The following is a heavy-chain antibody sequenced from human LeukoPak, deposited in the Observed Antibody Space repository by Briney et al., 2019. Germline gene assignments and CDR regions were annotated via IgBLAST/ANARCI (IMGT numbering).Heavy chain of an antibody. CDR2: IHYSGSS. D-gene: IGHD2-8*01. Sequence: SETLSLTCTVSGDSTSNFYWTWIRQSPGKGLEWIGNIHYSGSSVHNPSLQSRVTITIDTSRRQFFLKLNSVTAADTAVYFCALAPNSNWFDFWGPGTLVTVSS. CDR1: GDSTSNFY. CDR3: ALAPNSNWFDF. V-gene: IGHV4-59*03. J-gene: IGHJ5*01.